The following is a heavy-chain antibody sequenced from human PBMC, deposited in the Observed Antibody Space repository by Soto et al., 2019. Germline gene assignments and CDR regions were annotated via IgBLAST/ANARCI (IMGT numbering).Heavy chain of an antibody. CDR1: GGSISSSSYY. CDR3: ARTPIGLDRKGDYLGNDAFDI. CDR2: IYYSGST. V-gene: IGHV4-39*01. Sequence: QLQLQESGPGLVKPSETLSLTCTVSGGSISSSSYYWGWIRQPPGKGLEWIGSIYYSGSTYYNPSLKSRVTLFGEPSKNQFSLKLSSVTAADTAVYYCARTPIGLDRKGDYLGNDAFDIWGQGKIVTVSS. D-gene: IGHD4-17*01. J-gene: IGHJ3*02.